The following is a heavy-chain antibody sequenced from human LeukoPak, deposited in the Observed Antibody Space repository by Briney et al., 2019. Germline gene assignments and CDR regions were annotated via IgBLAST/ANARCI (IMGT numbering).Heavy chain of an antibody. CDR3: ARGYVNVPGRYSYADFDY. J-gene: IGHJ4*02. CDR2: IYYSGST. V-gene: IGHV4-61*08. Sequence: SETLSLTCTVSGGSISSGGYYWSWIRQPPGKGLEWIGYIYYSGSTYYNPSLKSRVTISVDTSKNQFSLKLSSVTAADTAVYYCARGYVNVPGRYSYADFDYWGQGTLVTVSS. D-gene: IGHD5-18*01. CDR1: GGSISSGGYY.